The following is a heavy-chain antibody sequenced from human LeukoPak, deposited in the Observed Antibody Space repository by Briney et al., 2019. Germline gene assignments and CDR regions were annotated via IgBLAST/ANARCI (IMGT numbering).Heavy chain of an antibody. CDR1: GGSISSSSYY. CDR2: IYYSGST. CDR3: ARAPTWAARPPYYFDY. D-gene: IGHD6-6*01. J-gene: IGHJ4*02. V-gene: IGHV4-39*07. Sequence: SETLSLTCTVSGGSISSSSYYWGWIRQPPGKGLEWIGSIYYSGSTYYNPSLKSRVTISVDTSKNQFSLKLSSVTAADTAVYYCARAPTWAARPPYYFDYWGQGTLVTVSS.